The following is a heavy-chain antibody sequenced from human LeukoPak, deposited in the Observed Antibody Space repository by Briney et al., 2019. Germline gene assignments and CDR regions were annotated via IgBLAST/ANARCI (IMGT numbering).Heavy chain of an antibody. CDR3: ARAVGYCSSTSCYTALLDYYYYMDV. Sequence: GASVKVSCKASGGTFSSYAISWVRQAPGQGLEWMGGVIPIFGTANCAQKFQGRVTITADESTSTAYMELSSLRSEDTAVYYCARAVGYCSSTSCYTALLDYYYYMDVWGKGTTVTVSS. D-gene: IGHD2-2*02. CDR1: GGTFSSYA. J-gene: IGHJ6*03. V-gene: IGHV1-69*13. CDR2: VIPIFGTA.